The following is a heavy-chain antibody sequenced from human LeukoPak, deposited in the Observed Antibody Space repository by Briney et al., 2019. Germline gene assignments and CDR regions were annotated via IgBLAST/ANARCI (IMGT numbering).Heavy chain of an antibody. CDR1: GGSFSGYY. J-gene: IGHJ2*01. CDR2: IFSSGSN. CDR3: ARGLRYWYFDL. Sequence: SETLSLTCAVYGGSFSGYYWSWIRQPAGKGLEWIGRIFSSGSNNYNPSLKSRVTMSVDTSKNQFSLKLSSVTAADTAVYYCARGLRYWYFDLWGRGTLVTVSS. V-gene: IGHV4-59*10.